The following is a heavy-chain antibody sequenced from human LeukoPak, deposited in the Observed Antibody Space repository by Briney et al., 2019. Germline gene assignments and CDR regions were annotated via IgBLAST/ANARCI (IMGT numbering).Heavy chain of an antibody. Sequence: GGSLRLFCAASGCTFSSYSMNWVRQAPGKGLEWVSSISSSSSYIYYADSVKGRFTISRDNAKNSLCLQMNSLRAEDTAVYYCARVLFTYWLYSGITGGAFDIWGQGTMVTVSS. CDR2: ISSSSSYI. J-gene: IGHJ3*02. CDR1: GCTFSSYS. V-gene: IGHV3-21*01. CDR3: ARVLFTYWLYSGITGGAFDI. D-gene: IGHD1-26*01.